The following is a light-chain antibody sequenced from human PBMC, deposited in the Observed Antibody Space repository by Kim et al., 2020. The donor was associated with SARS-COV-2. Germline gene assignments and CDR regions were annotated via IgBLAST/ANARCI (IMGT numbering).Light chain of an antibody. Sequence: AIQMTQSPSSLSASVGDRVTITCRASQGIGNELGWYQQKPGRAPKLLIYAASSLQSGVPTRFSGSGSVTDFTLIISSLQPEDFATYYCLHDYSYPRTFGGGT. CDR1: QGIGNE. CDR2: AAS. CDR3: LHDYSYPRT. V-gene: IGKV1-6*01. J-gene: IGKJ4*01.